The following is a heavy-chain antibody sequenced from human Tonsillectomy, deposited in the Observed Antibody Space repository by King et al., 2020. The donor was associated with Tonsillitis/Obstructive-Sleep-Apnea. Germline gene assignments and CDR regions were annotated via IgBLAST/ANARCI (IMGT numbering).Heavy chain of an antibody. CDR3: ARGTGRGISPFDC. J-gene: IGHJ4*02. CDR1: GFTFSSYS. Sequence: VQLVESGGGLVQPGGSLRLSCAASGFTFSSYSMNWVRQAPGRGLEWVSYISSSSSTIYYADSVKGRFTVSRDNAKNSHYLQMNSLRDEDTAVYYCARGTGRGISPFDCWGQGTLVTVSS. CDR2: ISSSSSTI. D-gene: IGHD2-15*01. V-gene: IGHV3-48*02.